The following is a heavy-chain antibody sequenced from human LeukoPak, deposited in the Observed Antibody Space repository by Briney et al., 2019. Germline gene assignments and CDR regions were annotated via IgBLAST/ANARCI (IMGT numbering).Heavy chain of an antibody. CDR2: ISGSGGST. Sequence: GGSLRLSCAASGFTFSSYAMSWVRQAPGKGLEWVSAISGSGGSTYYADSVKGRFTISRDNSKNTLYLQMNSLGAEDTAVYYCAKDKSGYDWAYDYWGQGTLVTVSS. CDR1: GFTFSSYA. CDR3: AKDKSGYDWAYDY. D-gene: IGHD5-12*01. V-gene: IGHV3-23*01. J-gene: IGHJ4*02.